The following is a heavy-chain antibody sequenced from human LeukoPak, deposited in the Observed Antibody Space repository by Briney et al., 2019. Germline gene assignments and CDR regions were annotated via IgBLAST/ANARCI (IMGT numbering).Heavy chain of an antibody. CDR1: GGSISSYY. D-gene: IGHD6-6*01. CDR3: AREYSSSSGKNSFDI. Sequence: SETLSLTCTVSGGSISSYYWSWIRQPAGKGLEWIGRIYASGSTNYNPSLKSRVTMSVDTSKNQFSLKLTSVTAADTAVYYCAREYSSSSGKNSFDIWGQGTMVTVSS. CDR2: IYASGST. V-gene: IGHV4-4*07. J-gene: IGHJ3*02.